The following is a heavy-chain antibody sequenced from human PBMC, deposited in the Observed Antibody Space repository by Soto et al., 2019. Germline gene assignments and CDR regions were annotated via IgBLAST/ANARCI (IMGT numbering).Heavy chain of an antibody. J-gene: IGHJ4*02. CDR2: IYYSGTT. V-gene: IGHV4-31*03. CDR3: ARSIPTAGLFYV. Sequence: SSETLSLTCTVSGASINSGPYYWSWIRQHPGEGLEWVGYIYYSGTTYYNPSLQSRLAISRDTAKNQFSLKLTSVTAADTAVYYCARSIPTAGLFYVWGQGALVPVSS. D-gene: IGHD6-13*01. CDR1: GASINSGPYY.